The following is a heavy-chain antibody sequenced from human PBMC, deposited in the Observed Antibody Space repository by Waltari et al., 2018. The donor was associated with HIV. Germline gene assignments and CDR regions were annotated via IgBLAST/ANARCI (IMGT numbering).Heavy chain of an antibody. CDR3: ARGLGPRVSIHYFLDV. CDR1: NASVTRTIFY. J-gene: IGHJ1*01. Sequence: QVHLQESGPGLVKPSKTLSLTCPVSNASVTRTIFYWPWMRQAPGQGLEWLGYVSHSGTTNYNPSIKSRLTISIDTTRNFFSLRLTSVTAADTAVYFCARGLGPRVSIHYFLDVWGQGTRVSV. D-gene: IGHD1-26*01. CDR2: VSHSGTT. V-gene: IGHV4-61*03.